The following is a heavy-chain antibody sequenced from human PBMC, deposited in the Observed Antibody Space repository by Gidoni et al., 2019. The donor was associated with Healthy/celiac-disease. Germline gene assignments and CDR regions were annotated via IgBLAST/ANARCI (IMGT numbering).Heavy chain of an antibody. J-gene: IGHJ4*02. V-gene: IGHV3-33*01. CDR2: IWYDGINK. CDR3: ARDPMNWDGYFDY. CDR1: GFTFSSYG. Sequence: QVQLVESGGGVVQPGRSLRISCAESGFTFSSYGMHWVRQAPGTGLECVAVIWYDGINKYYADSVKGRFTISRDNSKNTLYLQMNILRAEDTAVYYCARDPMNWDGYFDYWGQGTLVTVSS. D-gene: IGHD7-27*01.